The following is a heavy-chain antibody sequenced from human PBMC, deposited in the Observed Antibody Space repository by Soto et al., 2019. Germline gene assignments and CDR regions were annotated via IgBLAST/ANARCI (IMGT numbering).Heavy chain of an antibody. CDR3: ASIYDSSGYYYGNNWFDP. D-gene: IGHD3-22*01. CDR2: IYYSGGT. V-gene: IGHV4-59*12. Sequence: PSETLSLTCTVSGGXISSYYWSWIRQPPGKGLEWIGYIYYSGGTYYNPSLKSRVTISVDTSKNQFSLELSSVTAADTAVYYCASIYDSSGYYYGNNWFDPWGQGTLVTVSS. CDR1: GGXISSYY. J-gene: IGHJ5*02.